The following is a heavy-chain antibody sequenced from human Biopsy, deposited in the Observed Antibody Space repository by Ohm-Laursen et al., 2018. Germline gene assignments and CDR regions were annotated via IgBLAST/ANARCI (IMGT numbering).Heavy chain of an antibody. J-gene: IGHJ6*02. CDR2: IYYSGST. CDR1: GGSISSDY. CDR3: ARATNSTGWPYYYFYGMDV. D-gene: IGHD2/OR15-2a*01. V-gene: IGHV4-59*01. Sequence: SETLSLTCTVSGGSISSDYWNWIRQPPGKGMEWIGNIYYSGSTNYNPSLKSRVTISVDTSKNQFSLRLNSVTAADTAVYYCARATNSTGWPYYYFYGMDVWGQGTTVTVSS.